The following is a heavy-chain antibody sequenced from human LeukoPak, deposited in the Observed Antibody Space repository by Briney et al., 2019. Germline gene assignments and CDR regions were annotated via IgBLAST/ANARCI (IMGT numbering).Heavy chain of an antibody. CDR2: MNPNSGNT. D-gene: IGHD3-3*01. CDR1: GYTFTSYD. CDR3: ARELDFWSGPLRVYYYYMDV. J-gene: IGHJ6*03. Sequence: ASVKVSCKASGYTFTSYDINWVRQATGQGLEWMGWMNPNSGNTGYAQKFQGRVTITRNTSISTAYMELNSLRAEDTAVYYCARELDFWSGPLRVYYYYMDVWGKGTTVTVSS. V-gene: IGHV1-8*03.